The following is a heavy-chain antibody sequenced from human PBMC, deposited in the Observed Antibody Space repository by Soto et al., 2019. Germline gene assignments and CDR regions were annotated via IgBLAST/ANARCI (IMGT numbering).Heavy chain of an antibody. CDR3: ARVLGATSVFDY. CDR1: GGSISSGDYY. J-gene: IGHJ4*02. D-gene: IGHD1-26*01. CDR2: IYYSGRT. V-gene: IGHV4-30-4*01. Sequence: QVQLQESGPGLVKPSQTLALTCTVSGGSISSGDYYWSWIRQPPGKGLEWIGYIYYSGRTYYKLSLKSRVTISVDTAKNQFSLKLSSVTAADTAVYYCARVLGATSVFDYWGKGTLVTVSS.